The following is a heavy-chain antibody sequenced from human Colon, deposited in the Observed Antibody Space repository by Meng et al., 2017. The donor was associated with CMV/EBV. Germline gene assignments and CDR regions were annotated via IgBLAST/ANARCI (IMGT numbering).Heavy chain of an antibody. CDR3: VRRGDGDYVFDF. Sequence: QMPLKASVPALFKSAQTLYLTSTFSGSSLTTPGVCLGWIRQPPGKALEWLAIIYWDNAKRYSPSLKNRLTITKDTSKNQFVLTMTNMAPGDTGTYYCVRRGDGDYVFDFWGQGALVTVSS. V-gene: IGHV2-5*02. CDR2: IYWDNAK. J-gene: IGHJ4*02. CDR1: GSSLTTPGVC. D-gene: IGHD4-17*01.